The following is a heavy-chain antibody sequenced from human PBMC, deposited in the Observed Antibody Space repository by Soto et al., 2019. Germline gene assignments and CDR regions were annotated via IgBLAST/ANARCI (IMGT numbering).Heavy chain of an antibody. D-gene: IGHD3-22*01. V-gene: IGHV3-30-3*01. CDR1: GFTFSSYA. CDR2: ISYDGSNK. CDR3: ASPLYDTYYFDY. J-gene: IGHJ4*02. Sequence: QVQLVESGGGVVQPGRSLRLSCAASGFTFSSYAMHWVRQAPGKGLEWVAVISYDGSNKYYADSVKGRFTISRDNSMNTLYLQLNSLRAEDTAVYYCASPLYDTYYFDYWGQGTLVTVSS.